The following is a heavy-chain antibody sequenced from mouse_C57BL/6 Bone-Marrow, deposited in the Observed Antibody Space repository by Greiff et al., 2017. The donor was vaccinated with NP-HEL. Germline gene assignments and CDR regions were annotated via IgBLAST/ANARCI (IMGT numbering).Heavy chain of an antibody. CDR3: AREFITTVGRYFDY. J-gene: IGHJ2*01. Sequence: QVQLQQSGAELVRPGASVKLSCKASGYTFTDYYINWVKQRPGRGLEWIARIYPGSGNTYYNEKFKGKATLTAEKSSSTAYMQLSSLTSEDSAVYFCAREFITTVGRYFDYWGQGTTLTVSS. CDR1: GYTFTDYY. CDR2: IYPGSGNT. D-gene: IGHD1-1*01. V-gene: IGHV1-76*01.